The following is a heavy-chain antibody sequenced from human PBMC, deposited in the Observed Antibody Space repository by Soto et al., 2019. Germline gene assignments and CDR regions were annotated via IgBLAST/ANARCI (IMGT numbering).Heavy chain of an antibody. CDR2: ISSSDEK. J-gene: IGHJ6*02. Sequence: QVTLKESGPVLVKPTETLTLTCTFSGFSLSNPRMSVSWIRQPPGKALEWLAHISSSDEKSYSTSLRSRLTISKDTSKSPVVLTMTNMAPVGTATYYCARVLYYGMDVWGQGTTVTVSS. CDR3: ARVLYYGMDV. CDR1: GFSLSNPRMS. V-gene: IGHV2-26*01.